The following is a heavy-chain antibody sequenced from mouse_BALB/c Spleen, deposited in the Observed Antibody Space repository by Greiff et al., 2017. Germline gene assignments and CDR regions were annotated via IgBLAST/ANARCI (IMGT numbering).Heavy chain of an antibody. J-gene: IGHJ3*01. CDR2: IYPGDGDT. V-gene: IGHV1-82*01. CDR3: ARSGFAY. Sequence: VQLQQSGPELVKPGASVKISCKASGYAFSSSWMNWVKQRPGQGLEWIGRIYPGDGDTNYNGKLKGKATLTADKSSSTAYMQLSSLTSVDSAVYFCARSGFAYWGQGTLVTVSA. CDR1: GYAFSSSW.